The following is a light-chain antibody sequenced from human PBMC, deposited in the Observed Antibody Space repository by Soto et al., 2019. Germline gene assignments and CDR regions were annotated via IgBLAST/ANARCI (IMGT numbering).Light chain of an antibody. J-gene: IGKJ4*01. CDR3: HQYASSPLT. CDR1: QSVAKNF. V-gene: IGKV3-20*01. CDR2: GAS. Sequence: EIVLTQSPGTLSLSPGERATLSCRASQSVAKNFLAWYPQKPGQAPRLLIYGASSKASGIPDRFSGSGSGTDFTLTISRLEPEDFAVFYCHQYASSPLTFGGGTKVEI.